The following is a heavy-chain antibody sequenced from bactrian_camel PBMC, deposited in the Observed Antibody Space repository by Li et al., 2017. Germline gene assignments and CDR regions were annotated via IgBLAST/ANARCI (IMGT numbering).Heavy chain of an antibody. CDR1: GFKYSKSD. Sequence: HVQLVESGGALVQPGGSLRLSCARSGFKYSKSDMAWFRQGPGKAREGIASIDSDGNTKYADSVEGRFTITRDKTRKMLYLQMNGLKVGDTSMYYCGAEQFGGCSTEKGFGYYGRGTQVTVS. V-gene: IGHV3S53*01. D-gene: IGHD1*01. CDR2: IDSDGNT. J-gene: IGHJ4*01.